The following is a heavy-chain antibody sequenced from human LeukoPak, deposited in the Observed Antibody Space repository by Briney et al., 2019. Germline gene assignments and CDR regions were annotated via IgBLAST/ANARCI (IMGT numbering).Heavy chain of an antibody. CDR1: GGSISSYY. Sequence: SETLSLTCTVSGGSISSYYWSWIRQPPGKGLEWIGYIYYSGSTNCNPSLKSRVTVSVDTSKNQFSLKLSSVTAADTAVYYCARAFSSGWYPYSIGGLWFDFWGRGTLVTVSS. CDR3: ARAFSSGWYPYSIGGLWFDF. J-gene: IGHJ4*02. CDR2: IYYSGST. D-gene: IGHD6-19*01. V-gene: IGHV4-59*01.